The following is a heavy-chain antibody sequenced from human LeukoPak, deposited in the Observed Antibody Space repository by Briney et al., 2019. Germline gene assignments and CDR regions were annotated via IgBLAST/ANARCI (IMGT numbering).Heavy chain of an antibody. J-gene: IGHJ6*02. V-gene: IGHV4-59*12. D-gene: IGHD3-10*01. Sequence: SETLSLTCTVSGGSISSYYWSWIRQPPGKGLEWIGYIYYSGSTNYNPSLKSRVTISVDTSKNQFSLKLSSVTAADTAVYYCARESPVRGVITPYGMDVWGQGTTVTVSS. CDR2: IYYSGST. CDR1: GGSISSYY. CDR3: ARESPVRGVITPYGMDV.